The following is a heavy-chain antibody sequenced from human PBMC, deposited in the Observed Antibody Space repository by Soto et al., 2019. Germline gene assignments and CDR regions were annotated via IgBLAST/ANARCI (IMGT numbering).Heavy chain of an antibody. Sequence: EVQLVESGGGLVQPGGSLRLSCAASGFTFSSYEMNWVRQAPGKGLEWVSYISSSGSTIYYADSVKGRFTISRDNAQNSLYLQMNSLRAEDTAVYYCARDTALGGMDVWGQWTTVTVSS. CDR1: GFTFSSYE. J-gene: IGHJ6*02. CDR2: ISSSGSTI. V-gene: IGHV3-48*03. D-gene: IGHD7-27*01. CDR3: ARDTALGGMDV.